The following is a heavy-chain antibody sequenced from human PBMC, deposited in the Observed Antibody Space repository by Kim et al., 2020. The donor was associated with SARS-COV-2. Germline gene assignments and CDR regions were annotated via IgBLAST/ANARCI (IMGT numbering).Heavy chain of an antibody. V-gene: IGHV3-74*01. J-gene: IGHJ6*02. CDR2: INSDGSST. Sequence: GGSLRLSCAASGFTFSSYWMHWVRQAPGKGLVWVSRINSDGSSTSYADSVKGRFTISRDNAKNTLYLQMNSLRAEGTAVYYCARGRNYYYYYGMDVWGQGTTVTVSS. CDR1: GFTFSSYW. CDR3: ARGRNYYYYYGMDV.